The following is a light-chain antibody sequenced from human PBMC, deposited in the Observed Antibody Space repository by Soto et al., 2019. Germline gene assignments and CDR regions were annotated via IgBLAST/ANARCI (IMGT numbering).Light chain of an antibody. Sequence: DIQMTQSPSTLSASVGDRVIITCRASQTIYSWLAWYQQKPGKAPKLLIYKASSLESEAPPRFSGSGSGTEFTLTISSLQPDDSATYYCQQYNSYSWTFGQGTKVEIK. CDR2: KAS. CDR3: QQYNSYSWT. CDR1: QTIYSW. V-gene: IGKV1-5*03. J-gene: IGKJ1*01.